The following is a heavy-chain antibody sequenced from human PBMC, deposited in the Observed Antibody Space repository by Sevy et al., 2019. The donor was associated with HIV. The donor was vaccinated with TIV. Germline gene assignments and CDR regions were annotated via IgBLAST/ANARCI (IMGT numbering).Heavy chain of an antibody. D-gene: IGHD3-22*01. CDR1: GFTLRTYA. CDR3: AGARYDSSGSFDAFDI. Sequence: GGSLRLSCVASGFTLRTYAMNWVRQAPGKGLKWVSTIFKSGDVTYYADSVKGRFTIARDNSKNTVYLYMNSLRAEDTALYFCAGARYDSSGSFDAFDIWGQGTMVTVSS. J-gene: IGHJ3*02. V-gene: IGHV3-23*01. CDR2: IFKSGDVT.